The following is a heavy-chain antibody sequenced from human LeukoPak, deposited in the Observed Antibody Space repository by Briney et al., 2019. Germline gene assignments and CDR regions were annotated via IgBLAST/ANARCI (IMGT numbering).Heavy chain of an antibody. CDR2: INQSGGT. D-gene: IGHD2-2*01. CDR3: ARGPPCTSTNCEGFDS. V-gene: IGHV4-34*01. CDR1: GGSFSDYY. Sequence: PSETLSLTCGVSGGSFSDYYWTWIRQSPGKGLQWIGEINQSGGTNYNPSLKSRVTISLDTSTNQFSLKLNSVTASDTAPYYCARGPPCTSTNCEGFDSWGQGTLVTVSS. J-gene: IGHJ4*02.